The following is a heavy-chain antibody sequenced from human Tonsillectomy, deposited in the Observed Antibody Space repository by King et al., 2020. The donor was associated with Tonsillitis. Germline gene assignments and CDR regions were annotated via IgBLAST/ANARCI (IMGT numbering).Heavy chain of an antibody. CDR2: ISYDGSDK. D-gene: IGHD1-26*01. V-gene: IGHV3-30*02. Sequence: VQLVESGGGVVQPGGSLRLSCAASGFTFSDYGMHWVRQAPGKGLEWVTFISYDGSDKYYADSVKGRFTISRDNSKNTFCLQMNSLRVEDTAVYYCAGCVGPKPLDYWGQGTLVTVSS. CDR1: GFTFSDYG. CDR3: AGCVGPKPLDY. J-gene: IGHJ4*02.